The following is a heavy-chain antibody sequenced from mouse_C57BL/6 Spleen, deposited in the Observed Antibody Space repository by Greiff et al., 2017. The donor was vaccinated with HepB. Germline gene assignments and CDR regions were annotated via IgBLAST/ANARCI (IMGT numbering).Heavy chain of an antibody. Sequence: VQLQQPGAELVKPGASVKMSCKASGYTFTSYWITWVKQRPGQGLEWIGDIYPGSGSTNYNEKFKCKATLTVDTSSSTAYMQLSSLTSEDSAVYYCARREDDYDYFDYWGQGTTLTVSS. V-gene: IGHV1-55*01. J-gene: IGHJ2*01. CDR1: GYTFTSYW. D-gene: IGHD2-4*01. CDR2: IYPGSGST. CDR3: ARREDDYDYFDY.